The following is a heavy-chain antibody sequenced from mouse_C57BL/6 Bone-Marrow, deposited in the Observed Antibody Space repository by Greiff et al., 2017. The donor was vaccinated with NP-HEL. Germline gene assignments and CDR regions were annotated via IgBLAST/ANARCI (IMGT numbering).Heavy chain of an antibody. Sequence: VQLQQSGPELVKPGASVKISCKASGYTFTDYYINWVKQRPGQGLEWIGWIFPGSGGTYYNETFKGKATLTVDKSSSTAYMVLSSLTSEDSAVYFCARGGWLPFDYWGQGTTLTVSS. V-gene: IGHV1-75*01. CDR3: ARGGWLPFDY. J-gene: IGHJ2*01. D-gene: IGHD2-2*01. CDR1: GYTFTDYY. CDR2: IFPGSGGT.